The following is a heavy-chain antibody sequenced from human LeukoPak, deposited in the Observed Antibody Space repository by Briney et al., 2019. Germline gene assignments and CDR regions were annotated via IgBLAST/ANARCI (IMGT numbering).Heavy chain of an antibody. CDR3: ARDVQQLVPGPEYYFDY. Sequence: PGGSLRLSCAASGFTVSSNYMSWVRQAPGKGLEWVSVIYSGGSTYYADSVKGRFTISRDNAKNSLNLQMNSLRAEDTAVYYCARDVQQLVPGPEYYFDYWGQGTLVTVSS. D-gene: IGHD6-13*01. CDR1: GFTVSSNY. V-gene: IGHV3-53*01. J-gene: IGHJ4*02. CDR2: IYSGGST.